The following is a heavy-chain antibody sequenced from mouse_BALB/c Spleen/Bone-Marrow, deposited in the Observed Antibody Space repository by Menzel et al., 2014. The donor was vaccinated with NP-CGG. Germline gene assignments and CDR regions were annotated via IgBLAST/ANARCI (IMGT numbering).Heavy chain of an antibody. CDR2: ISTYSGNT. D-gene: IGHD2-14*01. V-gene: IGHV1-67*01. CDR3: ARGSRYDGAWFAY. J-gene: IGHJ3*01. CDR1: GYTFTDYA. Sequence: QVQLKDSGPELVRPGVSVKISCKGSGYTFTDYAMHWVKQSHAKSLEWIGVISTYSGNTNYNQKFKGKATMTVDKSSSTAYMELARLTSEDSAIYYCARGSRYDGAWFAYWGQGTLVTVSA.